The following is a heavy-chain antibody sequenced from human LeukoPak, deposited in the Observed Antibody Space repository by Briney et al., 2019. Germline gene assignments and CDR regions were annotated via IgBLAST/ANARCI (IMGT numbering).Heavy chain of an antibody. CDR3: ARGPYCSGGSCYSGLGWFDP. CDR1: GYTFTSYD. V-gene: IGHV1-8*01. CDR2: MNPNSSNT. J-gene: IGHJ5*02. Sequence: GASVKVSYKASGYTFTSYDINWVRQATGQGLEWMGWMNPNSSNTGYAQKFQGRVNMTRNTSISTAYMELSSLRSEDTAVYYCARGPYCSGGSCYSGLGWFDPWGQGTLVTVSS. D-gene: IGHD2-15*01.